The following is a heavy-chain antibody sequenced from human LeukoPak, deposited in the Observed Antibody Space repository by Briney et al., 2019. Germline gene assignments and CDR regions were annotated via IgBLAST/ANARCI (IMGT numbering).Heavy chain of an antibody. CDR3: ARELGVSYYYDSKGDAFDI. CDR1: GGSISSYY. J-gene: IGHJ3*02. D-gene: IGHD3-22*01. Sequence: PSETLFLTCTVSGGSISSYYWSWIRQPPGKGLEWIGYIYYSGSTNYNPSLKSRVTISVDTSKNQFSLKLSSVTAADTAVYYCARELGVSYYYDSKGDAFDIWGQGTMVTVSS. V-gene: IGHV4-59*12. CDR2: IYYSGST.